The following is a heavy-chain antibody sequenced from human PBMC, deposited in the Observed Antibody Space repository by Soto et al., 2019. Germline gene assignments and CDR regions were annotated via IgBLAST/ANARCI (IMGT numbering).Heavy chain of an antibody. CDR1: GFTFSRYA. CDR2: ISYDGNKN. V-gene: IGHV3-30-3*01. Sequence: QVQLVESGGGVVQPGRSLRLSCAASGFTFSRYAMHWVRQAPGKGLQWVAVISYDGNKNYYADSVTGRFTISRDNSKNPLYLQMNSLRAEVTAVYYCARDQMTAGQQPHYYYFYTLDVLGQGTTVTVSS. D-gene: IGHD6-13*01. J-gene: IGHJ6*02. CDR3: ARDQMTAGQQPHYYYFYTLDV.